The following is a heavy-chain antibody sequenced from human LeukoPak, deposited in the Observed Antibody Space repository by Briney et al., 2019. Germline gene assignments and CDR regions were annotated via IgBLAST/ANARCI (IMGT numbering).Heavy chain of an antibody. CDR2: ISGDGGST. V-gene: IGHV3-43*02. CDR3: AKDVAVAGTGAFDI. Sequence: PGGSLRLSWAASGFTFDDYAMHWVRQAPGKGLEWVSLISGDGGSTYYADSVKGRFTISRDNSKNSLYLQMNSLRTEDTALYYCAKDVAVAGTGAFDIWGQGTMVTVSS. J-gene: IGHJ3*02. CDR1: GFTFDDYA. D-gene: IGHD6-19*01.